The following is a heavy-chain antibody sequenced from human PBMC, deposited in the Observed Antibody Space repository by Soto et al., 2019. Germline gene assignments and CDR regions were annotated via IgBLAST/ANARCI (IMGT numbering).Heavy chain of an antibody. J-gene: IGHJ4*02. CDR3: ARDYYDSSGYYVRDRRFDY. Sequence: SETLSLTCTVSGGSISSGDYYWSWIRQPPGKGLEWIGYIYYSGSTYYNPSLKSRVTISVDTSKNQFSLKLSSVTAADTAVYYCARDYYDSSGYYVRDRRFDYWGQGTLVTVSS. V-gene: IGHV4-30-4*01. CDR2: IYYSGST. D-gene: IGHD3-22*01. CDR1: GGSISSGDYY.